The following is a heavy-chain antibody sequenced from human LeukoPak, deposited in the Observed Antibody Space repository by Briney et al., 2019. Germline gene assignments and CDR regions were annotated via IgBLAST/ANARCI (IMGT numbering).Heavy chain of an antibody. CDR1: GLTFSIYW. CDR2: INPDGTEK. J-gene: IGHJ3*02. V-gene: IGHV3-7*01. CDR3: VRGHHGLEI. Sequence: GESLRLSCAVSGLTFSIYWMCWVRQTPGKGLEWVANINPDGTEKYYVDSVKGRFTISRDNAKNSLYLQMNSLRAEDTAVYYCVRGHHGLEIWGQGTMVTVSS.